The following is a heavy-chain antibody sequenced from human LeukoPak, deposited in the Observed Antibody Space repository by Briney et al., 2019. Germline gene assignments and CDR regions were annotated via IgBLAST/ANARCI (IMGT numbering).Heavy chain of an antibody. V-gene: IGHV4-59*01. Sequence: SETLSLTCTVSGGSISSYYWSWVRQPPGKGLEWIGDIYYSGSTNYNPSLKSRVTISVDTSKNRFFLILSSVTAADTAIYYCARAYSGTYSNFDHWGQGTLVTVSS. D-gene: IGHD1-26*01. J-gene: IGHJ4*02. CDR3: ARAYSGTYSNFDH. CDR2: IYYSGST. CDR1: GGSISSYY.